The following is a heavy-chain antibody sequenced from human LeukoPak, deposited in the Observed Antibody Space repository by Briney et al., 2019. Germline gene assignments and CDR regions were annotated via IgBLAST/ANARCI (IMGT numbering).Heavy chain of an antibody. CDR2: LYSDDSA. CDR3: ARDPWQGSTTLH. D-gene: IGHD1-26*01. CDR1: GFSISSGY. J-gene: IGHJ4*02. Sequence: GSLRLPCLASGFSISSGYMTWARQAPGKALEWVSLLYSDDSAYYPDSVKGRFTISRDNSKSTLHLQMDTLRTEDTAMYYCARDPWQGSTTLHWGQGIMVTVSS. V-gene: IGHV3-66*02.